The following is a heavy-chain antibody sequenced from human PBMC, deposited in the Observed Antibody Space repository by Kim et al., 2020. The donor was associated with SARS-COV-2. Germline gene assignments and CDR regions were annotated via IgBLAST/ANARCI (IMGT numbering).Heavy chain of an antibody. CDR3: AKGATTYSTGWYYFDY. V-gene: IGHV3-23*01. CDR2: VSFRGDTT. CDR1: GFTFNSYG. Sequence: GGSLRLSCAASGFTFNSYGRNWVRQAPGKGLEWVSFVSFRGDTTLYADSVKGRFIISRDNSRHTVFLQMTSLRAEDTAIYYCAKGATTYSTGWYYFDYWG. J-gene: IGHJ4*01. D-gene: IGHD6-19*01.